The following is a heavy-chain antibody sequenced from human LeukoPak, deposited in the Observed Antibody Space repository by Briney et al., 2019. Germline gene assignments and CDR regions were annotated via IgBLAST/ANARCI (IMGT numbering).Heavy chain of an antibody. CDR1: GFSFSDYY. CDR3: ARLYYDILTGYSPLDY. J-gene: IGHJ4*02. V-gene: IGHV3-11*03. CDR2: ISSSSSST. D-gene: IGHD3-9*01. Sequence: GGSLRHSCAASGFSFSDYYMSWIRQAPGKGLEWIAYISSSSSSTNYADSVKGRLTISRDNAKNSLYLHMNDLRAEDTAIYYCARLYYDILTGYSPLDYWGQGTLVTVSS.